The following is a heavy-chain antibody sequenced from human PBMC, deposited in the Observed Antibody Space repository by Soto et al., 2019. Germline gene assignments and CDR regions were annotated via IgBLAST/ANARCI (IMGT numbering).Heavy chain of an antibody. CDR1: GGSFSGYY. V-gene: IGHV4-34*01. Sequence: PSDTLSLTCAVYGGSFSGYYWSWIRQPPGKGLEWIGEINHSGSTNYNPSLKSRVTISVDTSKNQFSLKLSSVTAADTAVYYCARGPLYDFWSYNWFDPWGQGTLVTVSS. D-gene: IGHD3-3*01. CDR3: ARGPLYDFWSYNWFDP. CDR2: INHSGST. J-gene: IGHJ5*02.